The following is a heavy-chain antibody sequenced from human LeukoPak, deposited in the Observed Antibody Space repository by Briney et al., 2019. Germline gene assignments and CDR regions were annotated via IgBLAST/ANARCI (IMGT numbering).Heavy chain of an antibody. Sequence: ASVKGSCKASGYSFSSYGVTWVRQAPGQGLEWMGWISAYNGNTDYAQNLQGRVTLTTDTSTSTAYMVLRRLRSDDTAVYYCAREGGGSQPPDAFDIWGQGTMVTVSS. V-gene: IGHV1-18*01. CDR2: ISAYNGNT. CDR1: GYSFSSYG. J-gene: IGHJ3*02. CDR3: AREGGGSQPPDAFDI. D-gene: IGHD1-26*01.